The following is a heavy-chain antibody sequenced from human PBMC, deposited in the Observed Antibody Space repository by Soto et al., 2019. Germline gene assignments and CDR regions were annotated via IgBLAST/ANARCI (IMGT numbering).Heavy chain of an antibody. J-gene: IGHJ6*03. Sequence: QVQLQQWGAGLLKPSETLSLTCAVYGGSFSGYYWSWIRQPPGKGLEWIGEVNHSGSTNYNPSLKSRVTISVDTSKNQFSLKLSSVTAADTAVYYCARGVLDREDIVVVPASNYYYYMDVWGKGTTVTVSS. V-gene: IGHV4-34*01. D-gene: IGHD2-2*01. CDR2: VNHSGST. CDR1: GGSFSGYY. CDR3: ARGVLDREDIVVVPASNYYYYMDV.